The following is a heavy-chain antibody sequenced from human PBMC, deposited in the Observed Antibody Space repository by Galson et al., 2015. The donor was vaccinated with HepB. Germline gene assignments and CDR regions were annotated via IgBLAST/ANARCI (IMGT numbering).Heavy chain of an antibody. CDR3: AKDPTPPSSSWYIGGFQH. Sequence: SLRLSCAASGFTFSSYGMHWVRQAPGKGLEWVAFIRYDGSNKYYADSVKGRFTISRGNSKNTLYLQMNSLRAEDTAVYYCAKDPTPPSSSWYIGGFQHWGQGTLVTVSS. D-gene: IGHD6-13*01. J-gene: IGHJ1*01. V-gene: IGHV3-30*02. CDR2: IRYDGSNK. CDR1: GFTFSSYG.